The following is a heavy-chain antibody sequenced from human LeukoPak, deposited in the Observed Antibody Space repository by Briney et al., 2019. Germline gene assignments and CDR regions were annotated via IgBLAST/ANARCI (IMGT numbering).Heavy chain of an antibody. Sequence: ASVKVSCKASGYTXTSYGISWVRQAPGQGLEWMGWISAYNGNTKYAQTPQGRVTMTTDTSTSTAYMELRSLRSDDTAVYYCTSTGYSGHDPLHYWGRGTLVTVSS. D-gene: IGHD5-12*01. CDR2: ISAYNGNT. CDR1: GYTXTSYG. V-gene: IGHV1-18*01. J-gene: IGHJ4*02. CDR3: TSTGYSGHDPLHY.